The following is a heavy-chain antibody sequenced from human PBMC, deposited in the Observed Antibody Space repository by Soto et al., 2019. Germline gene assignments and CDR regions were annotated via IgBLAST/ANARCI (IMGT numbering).Heavy chain of an antibody. J-gene: IGHJ4*02. Sequence: EVQLVESGGGLVKPGGSLRLPCTASGFTFSKPYMNGVRQATEKGLEWVGQIDSKIDADKTDLAAPVKGRFTLSRDDSKNTVYLQMNGLEIEDTAMYYCVTRFTAVATARFDYWGQGTLVTVSS. CDR2: IDSKIDADKT. V-gene: IGHV3-15*04. CDR1: GFTFSKPY. D-gene: IGHD2-21*02. CDR3: VTRFTAVATARFDY.